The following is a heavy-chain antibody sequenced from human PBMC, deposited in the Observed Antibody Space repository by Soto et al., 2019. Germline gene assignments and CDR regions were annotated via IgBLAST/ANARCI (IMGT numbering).Heavy chain of an antibody. CDR1: GYTFTSYA. Sequence: GASVKVSCKASGYTFTSYAMHWVRQAPGQRLEWMGWIDAGNGNTKYSQKFQGRVTITRDTSASTAYMELSSLRSEDTAVYYCARGSGMIVVVHFDYWGQGTLVTVSS. CDR3: ARGSGMIVVVHFDY. J-gene: IGHJ4*02. V-gene: IGHV1-3*01. CDR2: IDAGNGNT. D-gene: IGHD3-22*01.